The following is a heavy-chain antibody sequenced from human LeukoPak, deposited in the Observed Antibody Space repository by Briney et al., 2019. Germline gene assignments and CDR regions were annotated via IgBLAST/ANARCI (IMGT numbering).Heavy chain of an antibody. D-gene: IGHD2-15*01. CDR1: GGSISSYY. CDR3: ARQVGCSGGSCYSGAFDI. V-gene: IGHV4-59*01. Sequence: SETLSLTCTVSGGSISSYYWSWIRQPPGKGLEWIGYIYYSGSTNYNPSLKSRVTISADTSKNQFSLKLSSVTAADTAVYYCARQVGCSGGSCYSGAFDIWGQGTMVTVSS. J-gene: IGHJ3*02. CDR2: IYYSGST.